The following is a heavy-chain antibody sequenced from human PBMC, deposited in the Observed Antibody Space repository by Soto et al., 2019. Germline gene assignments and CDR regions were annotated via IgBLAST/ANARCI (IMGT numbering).Heavy chain of an antibody. CDR1: GFTFSSYG. Sequence: QVQLVESGGGVVQPGRSLRLSCAASGFTFSSYGMHWVRQAPGKGLEWVVVIWYDGSNKYYADSVKGRFTISRDNSKNTLYLQMNSLRAEDTAVYYCARDPDYGSGSYFDYWGQGTLVTVSS. CDR3: ARDPDYGSGSYFDY. V-gene: IGHV3-33*01. J-gene: IGHJ4*02. D-gene: IGHD3-10*01. CDR2: IWYDGSNK.